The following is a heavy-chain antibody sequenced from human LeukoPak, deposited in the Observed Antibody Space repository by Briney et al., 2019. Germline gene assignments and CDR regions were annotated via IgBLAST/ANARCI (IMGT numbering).Heavy chain of an antibody. Sequence: PSETLSLTCTVSGGSISSYYWSWIRQPPGKGLEWIGYIYYSGSTNYNPSLKSRVTMSVDTSKNQFSLKLSSVTAADTAVYYCARDLGYCSSTSCYTVAYYGMDVWGQGTTVTVSS. J-gene: IGHJ6*02. CDR1: GGSISSYY. CDR3: ARDLGYCSSTSCYTVAYYGMDV. V-gene: IGHV4-59*12. CDR2: IYYSGST. D-gene: IGHD2-2*02.